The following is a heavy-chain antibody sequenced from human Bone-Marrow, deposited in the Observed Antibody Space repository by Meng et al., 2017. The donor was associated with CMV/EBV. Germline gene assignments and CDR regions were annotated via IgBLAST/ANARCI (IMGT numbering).Heavy chain of an antibody. Sequence: GESLKISCAASGFTFSSYEMNWVRQAPGKGLEWVSYISSSGSTIYYADSVKGRFTISRDNARNSLYLQMSSLRAEDTAVYYCARTTPVTAPGIFDYWGQGTPVTFSS. CDR1: GFTFSSYE. J-gene: IGHJ4*02. CDR3: ARTTPVTAPGIFDY. V-gene: IGHV3-48*03. D-gene: IGHD2-2*01. CDR2: ISSSGSTI.